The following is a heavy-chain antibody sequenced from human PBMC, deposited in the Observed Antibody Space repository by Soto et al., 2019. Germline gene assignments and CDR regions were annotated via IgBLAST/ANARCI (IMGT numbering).Heavy chain of an antibody. CDR1: GFTFSSYG. V-gene: IGHV3-33*01. Sequence: GGSMRLSCAASGFTFSSYGMHWVRQAPGKGLEWVAVIWYDGSNKYYADSVKGRFTISRDNSKNTLYLQMNSLRAEDTAVYYCARDHHQWLRFHHYYYGMDVWGQGTTVTVSS. CDR2: IWYDGSNK. J-gene: IGHJ6*02. CDR3: ARDHHQWLRFHHYYYGMDV. D-gene: IGHD5-12*01.